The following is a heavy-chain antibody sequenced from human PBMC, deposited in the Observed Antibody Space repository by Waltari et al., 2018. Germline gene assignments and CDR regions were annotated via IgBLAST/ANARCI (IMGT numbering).Heavy chain of an antibody. D-gene: IGHD6-19*01. V-gene: IGHV4-4*07. Sequence: QVQLQESGPGLVKPSETLSLTCTVSGGSISSYYWSWIRQPAGKGLEWIGRFYTSGSTNYNPSLKSRVTMSVDTSKNQFSLKLSSVTAADTAVYYCARERGGAAVAYLHWFDPWGQGTLVTVSS. CDR3: ARERGGAAVAYLHWFDP. CDR2: FYTSGST. J-gene: IGHJ5*02. CDR1: GGSISSYY.